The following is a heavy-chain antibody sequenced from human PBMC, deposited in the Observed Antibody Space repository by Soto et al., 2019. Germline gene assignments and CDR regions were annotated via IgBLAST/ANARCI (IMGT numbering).Heavy chain of an antibody. J-gene: IGHJ6*02. CDR3: AREGVAPYYYYGMDV. CDR2: INPNGGGT. Sequence: GASVKVSCKTSGYTFINYYIHWVRQAPGQGLEWMGIINPNGGGTRYAQTFQGRVTMTTDTSTSTVHMEVRSLRSDDTAVYYCAREGVAPYYYYGMDVWGQGTPVTV. D-gene: IGHD5-12*01. V-gene: IGHV1-46*01. CDR1: GYTFINYY.